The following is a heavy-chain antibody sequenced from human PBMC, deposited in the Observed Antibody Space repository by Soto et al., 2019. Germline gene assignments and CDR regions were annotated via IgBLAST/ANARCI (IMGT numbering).Heavy chain of an antibody. Sequence: GGSLRLSCAASGFTFSSYGMHWVRQAPGKGLEWVAVIWYDGSNKYYADSVKGRFTISRDNSKNTLYLQMNSLRAEDTAVYYCARDYKNSGYDILTGKYYYYYGMDVWGQGTTVTVSS. D-gene: IGHD3-9*01. J-gene: IGHJ6*02. CDR2: IWYDGSNK. CDR3: ARDYKNSGYDILTGKYYYYYGMDV. V-gene: IGHV3-33*01. CDR1: GFTFSSYG.